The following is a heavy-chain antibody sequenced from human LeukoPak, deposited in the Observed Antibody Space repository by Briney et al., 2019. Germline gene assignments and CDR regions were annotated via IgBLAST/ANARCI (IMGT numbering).Heavy chain of an antibody. CDR1: GYTFTGYY. V-gene: IGHV1-2*06. D-gene: IGHD6-13*01. J-gene: IGHJ3*02. CDR2: INPNSGGT. Sequence: ASVKVSCKASGYTFTGYYMHWVRQAPGQGPEWMGRINPNSGGTNYAQKFQGRVTMTRDTSISTAYMELSRLRSDDTAVYYCARDSSSWSEYGAFDIWGQGTMVTVSS. CDR3: ARDSSSWSEYGAFDI.